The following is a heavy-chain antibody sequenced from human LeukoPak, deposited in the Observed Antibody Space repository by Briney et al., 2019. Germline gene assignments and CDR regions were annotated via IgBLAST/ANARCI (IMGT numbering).Heavy chain of an antibody. V-gene: IGHV1-18*01. CDR3: ARDSGLTDYYGMDV. J-gene: IGHJ6*02. CDR1: GYTFTSYG. D-gene: IGHD3-10*01. CDR2: ISAYNGNT. Sequence: ASVKVSCKASGYTFTSYGISWVRQAPGQGLEWMGWISAYNGNTNYAQKLQGRVTMTTDTSTSTAYMELRSLRSDDTAVYYCARDSGLTDYYGMDVWGQGTTVTVSS.